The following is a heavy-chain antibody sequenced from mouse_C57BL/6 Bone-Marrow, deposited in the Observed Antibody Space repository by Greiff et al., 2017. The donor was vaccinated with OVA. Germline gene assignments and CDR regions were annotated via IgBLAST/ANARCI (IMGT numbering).Heavy chain of an antibody. V-gene: IGHV1-81*01. J-gene: IGHJ4*01. CDR3: ARDYYPAMDY. CDR2: IYPRSGNT. Sequence: VKLMESGAELARPGASVKLSCKASGYTFTSYGISWVKQRTGQGLEWIGEIYPRSGNTYYNEKFKGKATLTADKSSSTAYMELRSLTSEDSAVYFCARDYYPAMDYWGQGTSVTVSS. CDR1: GYTFTSYG. D-gene: IGHD2-1*01.